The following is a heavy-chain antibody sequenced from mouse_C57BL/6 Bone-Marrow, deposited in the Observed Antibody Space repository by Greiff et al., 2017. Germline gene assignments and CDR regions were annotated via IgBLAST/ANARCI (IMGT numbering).Heavy chain of an antibody. CDR1: GFTFSDYG. V-gene: IGHV5-15*01. J-gene: IGHJ4*01. CDR3: ARAPGGAMDY. CDR2: ISNLAYSI. D-gene: IGHD3-1*01. Sequence: EVQVVESGGGLVQPGGSLKLSCAASGFTFSDYGMAWVRQAPRKGPEWVAFISNLAYSIYYADTVTGGYTISRENAKNTRYLEMSSLRSEDTAMYYCARAPGGAMDYWGQGTSVTVSS.